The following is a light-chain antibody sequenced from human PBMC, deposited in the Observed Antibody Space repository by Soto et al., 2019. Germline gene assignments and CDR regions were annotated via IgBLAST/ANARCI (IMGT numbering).Light chain of an antibody. CDR2: EVS. Sequence: QSVLTQPASVSGSPGQSITISCTGTSSDVGGYNYVSWYQQHPGKAPKLMIYEVSNRPSGVSNRCSGSKSGNTASLTISGLQAEDEADYYCSSYTSSSTLVFGTWTKLTVL. CDR3: SSYTSSSTLV. CDR1: SSDVGGYNY. J-gene: IGLJ1*01. V-gene: IGLV2-14*01.